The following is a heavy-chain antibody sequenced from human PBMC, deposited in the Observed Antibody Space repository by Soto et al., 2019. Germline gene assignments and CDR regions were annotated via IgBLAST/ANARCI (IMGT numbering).Heavy chain of an antibody. D-gene: IGHD2-2*01. CDR3: AREGEYCSSTSCHDAFDI. J-gene: IGHJ3*02. CDR2: IIPIFGTA. CDR1: GGTFSSYA. V-gene: IGHV1-69*01. Sequence: QVQLVQSGAEVKKPGSSVKVSCEASGGTFSSYAISWVRQAPGQGLEWMGGIIPIFGTANYAQKFQGRVTITADESTSTAYMELSSLRSEDTAVYYCAREGEYCSSTSCHDAFDIWGQGTMVTVSS.